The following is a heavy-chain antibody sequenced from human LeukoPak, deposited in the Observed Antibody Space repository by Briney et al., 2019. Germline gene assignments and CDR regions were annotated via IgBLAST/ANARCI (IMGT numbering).Heavy chain of an antibody. CDR2: ISSSSSTI. CDR1: GFTFSSYS. D-gene: IGHD3-22*01. J-gene: IGHJ3*02. CDR3: ARDQAMIVVVPDAFDI. V-gene: IGHV3-48*01. Sequence: PGGSLRLSCAASGFTFSSYSMNWVRQAPGKGLEWVSYISSSSSTIYYADSVKGRFTISRDNAKNSLYLQMNSLRAEDTAVYYCARDQAMIVVVPDAFDIWGQGTMVTVSS.